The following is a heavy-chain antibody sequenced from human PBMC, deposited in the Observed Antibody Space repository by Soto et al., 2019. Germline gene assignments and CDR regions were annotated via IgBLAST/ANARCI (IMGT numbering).Heavy chain of an antibody. CDR2: IWYDGSNK. D-gene: IGHD4-17*01. J-gene: IGHJ3*02. Sequence: GGSRRLSCAASGFTFSSYGMHWVRQAPGKGLEWVAVIWYDGSNKYYADSVKGRFTISRDNSKNTLYLQMNSLRAEDTAVYYCARPTTVTTDAFDIRGQGTMVTVSS. CDR1: GFTFSSYG. V-gene: IGHV3-33*01. CDR3: ARPTTVTTDAFDI.